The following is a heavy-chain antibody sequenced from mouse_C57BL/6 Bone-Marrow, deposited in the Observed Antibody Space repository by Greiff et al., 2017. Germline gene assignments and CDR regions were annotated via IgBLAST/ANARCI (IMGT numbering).Heavy chain of an antibody. Sequence: VKLVESGAELVKPGASVKLSCKASGYTFTSYWMHWVKQRPGQGLEWIGMIHPNSGSTNYNEKFKSKATLTVDKSSSTAYMQLSSLTSEDSAVYYCARNDYSYAMDYWGQGTSVTVSS. CDR3: ARNDYSYAMDY. CDR1: GYTFTSYW. CDR2: IHPNSGST. V-gene: IGHV1-64*01. D-gene: IGHD2-12*01. J-gene: IGHJ4*01.